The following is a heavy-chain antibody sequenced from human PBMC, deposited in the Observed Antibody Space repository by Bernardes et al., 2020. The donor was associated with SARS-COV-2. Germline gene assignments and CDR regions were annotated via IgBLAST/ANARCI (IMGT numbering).Heavy chain of an antibody. CDR1: GFTVSDNY. D-gene: IGHD6-13*01. J-gene: IGHJ6*02. CDR2: IYSGGST. V-gene: IGHV3-66*02. CDR3: ARGIQQLGLYYYGLDV. Sequence: GGYLRLSCASSGFTVSDNYMSWVRQAPGKGLKWVSDIYSGGSTYYADSVKGRFTISRDNSKNTLNLQMNSLRDEDSAVYYCARGIQQLGLYYYGLDVWGQGTTVTVSS.